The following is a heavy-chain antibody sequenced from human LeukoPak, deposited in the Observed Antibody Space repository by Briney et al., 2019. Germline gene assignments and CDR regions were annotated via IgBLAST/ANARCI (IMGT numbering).Heavy chain of an antibody. J-gene: IGHJ4*02. CDR1: GFTFSTYG. Sequence: GGSLRLSCSVSGFTFSTYGMHWVRQAPGKGLEYVSAISSDGVSTYYADFVKGRFTISRDNSKNTLYLQMSSLRPEDTAVYYCVRSTYSYALLPDHWGQGTLVTVSS. CDR3: VRSTYSYALLPDH. CDR2: ISSDGVST. D-gene: IGHD5-18*01. V-gene: IGHV3-64D*06.